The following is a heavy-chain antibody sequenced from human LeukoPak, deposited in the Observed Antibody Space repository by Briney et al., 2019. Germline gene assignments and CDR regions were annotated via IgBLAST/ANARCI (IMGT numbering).Heavy chain of an antibody. CDR2: INPNSGGT. D-gene: IGHD3-10*01. CDR1: GYTFTGYY. J-gene: IGHJ4*02. CDR3: ARDGEYGTGSYYRGCFDY. V-gene: IGHV1-2*02. Sequence: ASVKVSCKASGYTFTGYYMHWVRQAPGQGLEWMGWINPNSGGTNYAQKFQGRVTMTRDTSISTAYMELGSLGSDDTAVYYCARDGEYGTGSYYRGCFDYWGQGTLVTVSS.